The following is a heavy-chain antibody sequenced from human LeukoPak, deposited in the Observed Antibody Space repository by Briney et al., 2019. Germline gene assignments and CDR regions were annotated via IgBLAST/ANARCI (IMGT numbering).Heavy chain of an antibody. CDR2: IYTSGST. V-gene: IGHV4-4*07. Sequence: PSETLSLTCTVSGGSISSYYWSWIRQPAGKGLEWIGRIYTSGSTNYNPSLKSRVTISVDTSKNQFSLKLSSVTAADTAVYYCARDVSRVVVGSFDPWGQGTLVTVSS. J-gene: IGHJ5*02. CDR3: ARDVSRVVVGSFDP. CDR1: GGSISSYY. D-gene: IGHD3-22*01.